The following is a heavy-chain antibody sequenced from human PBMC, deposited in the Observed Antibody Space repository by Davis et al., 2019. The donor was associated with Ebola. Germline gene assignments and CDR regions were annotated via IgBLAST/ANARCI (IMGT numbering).Heavy chain of an antibody. Sequence: SVKVSCKASGGTFSSYTISWVRQAPGQGLEWMGRIIPILGMTNYAQKFQGRVTITADKSTTTAYMELSSLRSEDTAVYYCARVASSPQSQLEYWGQGTLVTVSS. CDR1: GGTFSSYT. CDR3: ARVASSPQSQLEY. V-gene: IGHV1-69*02. CDR2: IIPILGMT. J-gene: IGHJ4*02. D-gene: IGHD5-12*01.